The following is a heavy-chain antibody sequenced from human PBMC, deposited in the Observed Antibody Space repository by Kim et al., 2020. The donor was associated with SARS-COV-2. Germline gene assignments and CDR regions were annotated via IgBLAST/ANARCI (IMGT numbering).Heavy chain of an antibody. CDR2: INHSGST. CDR3: ARGNHYYGSGSYSP. CDR1: GGSFSGYY. Sequence: SETLSLTCAVYGGSFSGYYWSWIRQPPGKGLEWIGEINHSGSTNYNPSLKSRVTISVDTSKNQFSLKLSSVTAADTAVYYCARGNHYYGSGSYSPWGQGTLVTVSS. V-gene: IGHV4-34*01. D-gene: IGHD3-10*01. J-gene: IGHJ5*02.